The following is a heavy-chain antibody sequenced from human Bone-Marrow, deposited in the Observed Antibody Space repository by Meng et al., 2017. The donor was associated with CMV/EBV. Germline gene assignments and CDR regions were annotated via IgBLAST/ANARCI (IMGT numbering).Heavy chain of an antibody. CDR3: ARDWSRQVSILIDY. V-gene: IGHV3-30*02. Sequence: GESLKISCAASGFTFSSFGMHWVRQAPGEGLEWVAFIRYDGSDKYYADSVKGRFTISRDNSKNTLYLQMNSLRAEDTAVYYCARDWSRQVSILIDYWGQGTLVTVSS. CDR2: IRYDGSDK. D-gene: IGHD3-3*02. CDR1: GFTFSSFG. J-gene: IGHJ4*02.